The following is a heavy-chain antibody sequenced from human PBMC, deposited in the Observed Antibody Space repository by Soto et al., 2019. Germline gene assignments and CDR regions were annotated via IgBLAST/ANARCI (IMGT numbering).Heavy chain of an antibody. V-gene: IGHV1-69*06. CDR2: IIPIFGTA. Sequence: SVKVSCKASGGTFSSYAISWVRQAPGQGLEWMGGIIPIFGTANYAQKFQGRVTITADKSTSTAYMELSSLRSEDTAVYYCARDLSSEYSSSFYYGMDVWGQGTTVTVSS. CDR3: ARDLSSEYSSSFYYGMDV. J-gene: IGHJ6*02. CDR1: GGTFSSYA. D-gene: IGHD6-6*01.